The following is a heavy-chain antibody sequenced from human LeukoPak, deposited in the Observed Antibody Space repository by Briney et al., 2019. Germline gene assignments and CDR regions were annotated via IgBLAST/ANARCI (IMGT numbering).Heavy chain of an antibody. D-gene: IGHD6-13*01. CDR3: ACLPGGKTAALEFDL. V-gene: IGHV3-7*01. Sequence: GRCLRLSCAASGFTLSSLWMSWVSQTPGKGLEWVANIKQEGRERNYVESVKGRFTISRDNPRNSLYLQMNSLRAEDTAVYYCACLPGGKTAALEFDLRGRGTLVTVSS. CDR2: IKQEGRER. J-gene: IGHJ2*01. CDR1: GFTLSSLW.